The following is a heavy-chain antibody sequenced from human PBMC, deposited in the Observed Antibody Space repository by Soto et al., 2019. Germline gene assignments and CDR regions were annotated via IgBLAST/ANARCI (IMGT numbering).Heavy chain of an antibody. D-gene: IGHD3-22*01. J-gene: IGHJ3*02. Sequence: QLQLQESGPGLVKPSETLSLTCTVSGGSISSSSYYWGWIRQPPGKGLEWIGSIYYSGSTYYNPSLKSRVTISVDTAKNQFSLKLRSVTAADTAVYYCARRYYYDSSGYWAPDAFDIWGQGTMVTVSS. CDR2: IYYSGST. CDR3: ARRYYYDSSGYWAPDAFDI. CDR1: GGSISSSSYY. V-gene: IGHV4-39*01.